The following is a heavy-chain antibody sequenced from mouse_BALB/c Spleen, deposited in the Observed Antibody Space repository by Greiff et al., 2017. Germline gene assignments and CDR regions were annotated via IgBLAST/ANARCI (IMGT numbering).Heavy chain of an antibody. CDR1: GYSITSDYA. D-gene: IGHD4-1*01. CDR3: ARGAGTGYFDV. CDR2: ISYSGST. V-gene: IGHV3-2*02. Sequence: VQLQQSGPGLVKPSQSLSLTCTVTGYSITSDYAWNWIRQFPGNKLEWMGYISYSGSTSYNPSLKSRISITRDTSKNQFFLQLNSVTTEDTATYYCARGAGTGYFDVWGAGTTVTVSS. J-gene: IGHJ1*01.